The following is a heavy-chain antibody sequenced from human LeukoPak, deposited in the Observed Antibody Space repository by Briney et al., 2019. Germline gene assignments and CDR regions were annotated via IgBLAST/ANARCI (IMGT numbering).Heavy chain of an antibody. CDR3: ARAVAATPYYYYMDV. D-gene: IGHD2-15*01. J-gene: IGHJ6*03. Sequence: GASVKVSCKASGYTFTGYYMHWVRQAPGQGLEWMGWINPNSGGTNYAQKFQGRVTMTRHKSISTAYIELSRLRADYTAVYYCARAVAATPYYYYMDVWGKGTTVTISS. V-gene: IGHV1-2*02. CDR2: INPNSGGT. CDR1: GYTFTGYY.